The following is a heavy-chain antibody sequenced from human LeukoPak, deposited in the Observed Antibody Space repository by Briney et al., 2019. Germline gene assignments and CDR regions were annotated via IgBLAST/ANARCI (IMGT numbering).Heavy chain of an antibody. J-gene: IGHJ4*02. CDR2: IYYSGST. V-gene: IGHV4-61*01. Sequence: PSETLSLTCTVSGGSVSSGSYYWSWIRQPPGKGLEWIGYIYYSGSTNYNPSLKSRVTISVDTSKNQFSLKPSSVTAADTAVYYCARGRYSSGWYPRDWGQGTLVTVSS. D-gene: IGHD6-19*01. CDR3: ARGRYSSGWYPRD. CDR1: GGSVSSGSYY.